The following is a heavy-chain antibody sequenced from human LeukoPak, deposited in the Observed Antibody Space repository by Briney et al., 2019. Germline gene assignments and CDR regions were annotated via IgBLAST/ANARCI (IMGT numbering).Heavy chain of an antibody. CDR1: GGTFSSYT. D-gene: IGHD3-3*01. Sequence: SVKVSCKASGGTFSSYTISWVRQAPGQGLEWMGRIIPILGVPNYAQKFQGRVTITADKSTSTAYMELSSLKSEDTAVYYCARGLTGYYDFWSGYYLDYWGQGTLVTVSS. CDR2: IIPILGVP. J-gene: IGHJ4*02. CDR3: ARGLTGYYDFWSGYYLDY. V-gene: IGHV1-69*02.